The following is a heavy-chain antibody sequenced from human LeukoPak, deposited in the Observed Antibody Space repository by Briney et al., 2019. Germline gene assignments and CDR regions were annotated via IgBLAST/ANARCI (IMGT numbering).Heavy chain of an antibody. CDR1: GGSFSGYY. J-gene: IGHJ4*02. V-gene: IGHV4-34*01. CDR2: IYYSGST. D-gene: IGHD6-19*01. CDR3: ARQKKRGYSSGWGFDY. Sequence: SETLSLTCAVYGGSFSGYYWSWIRQPPGKGLEWIGSIYYSGSTYYNPSLKSRVTISVDTSKNQFSLKLSSVTAADTAVYYCARQKKRGYSSGWGFDYWGQGTLVTVSS.